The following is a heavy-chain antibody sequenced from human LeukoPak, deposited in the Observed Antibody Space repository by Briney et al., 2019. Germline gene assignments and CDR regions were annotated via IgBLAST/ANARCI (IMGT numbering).Heavy chain of an antibody. CDR2: INSDGSST. J-gene: IGHJ4*02. CDR3: ASLGYDSPGGNFDY. CDR1: GFSVSTKY. V-gene: IGHV3-74*01. D-gene: IGHD3-22*01. Sequence: PGGSLRLSCAASGFSVSTKYMSWVRQAPGKGLVWVSRINSDGSSTSYADSVKGRFTISRDNAKNTLYLQMNSLRAEDTAVYYCASLGYDSPGGNFDYWGQGTLVTVSS.